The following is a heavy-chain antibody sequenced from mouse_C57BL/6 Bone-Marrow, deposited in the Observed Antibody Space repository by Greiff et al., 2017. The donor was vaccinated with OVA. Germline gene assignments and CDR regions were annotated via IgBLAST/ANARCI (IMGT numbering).Heavy chain of an antibody. CDR1: GYTFTDYY. V-gene: IGHV1-19*01. CDR3: AHYSNYGY. J-gene: IGHJ2*01. Sequence: VQLQQSGPVLVKPGASVKMSCKASGYTFTDYYMNWVKQSHGKSLEWIGVINPYYGGTSYNQKFKGKATLTVDKSSSTAYMQLNSLTSEDSAVYYCAHYSNYGYWGQGTTLTVSS. CDR2: INPYYGGT. D-gene: IGHD2-5*01.